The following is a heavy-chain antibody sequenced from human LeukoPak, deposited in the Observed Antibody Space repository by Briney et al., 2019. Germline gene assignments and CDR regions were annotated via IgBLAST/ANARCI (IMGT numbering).Heavy chain of an antibody. V-gene: IGHV3-7*01. CDR3: ARSPATGTTDY. J-gene: IGHJ4*02. CDR1: GFTFSSYW. Sequence: GGSLRLSCAASGFTFSSYWMSWVRQAPGKGPEWVANINQGGAEQYYVDAVKGRFTISRDNDKNSLYLQMNSLRAEDTAMYYCARSPATGTTDYWGQGTLDTVSS. D-gene: IGHD1-1*01. CDR2: INQGGAEQ.